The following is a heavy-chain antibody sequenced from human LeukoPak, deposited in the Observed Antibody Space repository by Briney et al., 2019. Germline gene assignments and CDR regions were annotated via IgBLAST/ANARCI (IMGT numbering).Heavy chain of an antibody. Sequence: ASVKVSCKASGYTFTGYYMHWVRQAPGQGLEWMGWINPNSGGTNYAQKFQGRVTMTRDTSISTAYMELSRLRSDDTAVYYCARAVAGAAAWDYWGKGTRVTVPS. CDR1: GYTFTGYY. CDR2: INPNSGGT. J-gene: IGHJ4*02. CDR3: ARAVAGAAAWDY. D-gene: IGHD6-19*01. V-gene: IGHV1-2*02.